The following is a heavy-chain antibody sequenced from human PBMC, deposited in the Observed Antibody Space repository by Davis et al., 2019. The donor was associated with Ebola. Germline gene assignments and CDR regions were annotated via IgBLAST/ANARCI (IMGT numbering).Heavy chain of an antibody. Sequence: AASVKVSCKASGFTFSSYDINWVRQASGQGLEWIGWMNPNSGNTGCAQNFQGRVTMTRDTSTSTVYMELSSLRSEDTAVYYCARSLYDSSGYYYDYWGQGTLVTVSS. D-gene: IGHD3-22*01. J-gene: IGHJ4*02. CDR3: ARSLYDSSGYYYDY. CDR2: MNPNSGNT. CDR1: GFTFSSYD. V-gene: IGHV1-8*01.